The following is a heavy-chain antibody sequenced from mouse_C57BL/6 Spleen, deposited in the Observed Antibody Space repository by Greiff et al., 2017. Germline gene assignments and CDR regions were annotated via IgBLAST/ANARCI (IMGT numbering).Heavy chain of an antibody. D-gene: IGHD2-4*01. CDR1: GFTFSSYA. CDR2: ISDGGSYT. J-gene: IGHJ2*01. CDR3: AREGDYDLCDY. Sequence: EVQGVESGGGLVKPGGSLKLSCAASGFTFSSYAMSWVRQTPEKRLEWVATISDGGSYTYYPDNVKGRFTISRDNAKNNLYLQMSQLKSEDTAMYYCAREGDYDLCDYWGQGTTLTVSS. V-gene: IGHV5-4*01.